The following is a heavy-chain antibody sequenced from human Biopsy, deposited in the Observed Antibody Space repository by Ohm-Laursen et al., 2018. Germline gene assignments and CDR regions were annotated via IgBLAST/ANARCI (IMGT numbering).Heavy chain of an antibody. J-gene: IGHJ4*02. CDR2: SNSGGST. Sequence: SLRLSCAAPGFTFSSYGMSWVRQAPGKGLGWISVSNSGGSTYYADSVKDRFTISRDNSNNAVFLQMNSLRAEDTAVYYCARGRGGLAPLDDWGPGTLVTVSS. CDR1: GFTFSSYG. CDR3: ARGRGGLAPLDD. V-gene: IGHV3-66*01.